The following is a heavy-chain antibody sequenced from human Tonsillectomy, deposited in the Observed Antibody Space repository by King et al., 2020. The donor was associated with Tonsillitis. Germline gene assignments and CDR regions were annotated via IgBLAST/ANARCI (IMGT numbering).Heavy chain of an antibody. CDR2: IKRKIEGGTT. V-gene: IGHV3-15*01. J-gene: IGHJ4*02. D-gene: IGHD2-8*02. CDR1: GFTFNNAW. CDR3: TTVGYVYHSYYY. Sequence: VQLVESGGGSVRPGGSVRLSCAASGFTFNNAWMSWVRQAPGKGLEWVGLIKRKIEGGTTDYATPVKGRFTIPRDDSKNTLYLHMNSLKTEDTAVYYCTTVGYVYHSYYYWGQGTLVSVSS.